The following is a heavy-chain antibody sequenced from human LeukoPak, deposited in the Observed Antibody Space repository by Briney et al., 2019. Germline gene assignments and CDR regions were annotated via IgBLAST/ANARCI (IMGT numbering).Heavy chain of an antibody. CDR2: ISSSSSYI. D-gene: IGHD3-22*01. J-gene: IGHJ4*02. CDR3: ASFLNYYDTPFDY. Sequence: GGSLRLSCAASGFTFSSYSMNWVRQAPGKGLEWVSSISSSSSYIYYADSVKGRFTISRDNAKNSLYLQMNSLRAEDTAVYYCASFLNYYDTPFDYWGQGTLVTVSS. V-gene: IGHV3-21*01. CDR1: GFTFSSYS.